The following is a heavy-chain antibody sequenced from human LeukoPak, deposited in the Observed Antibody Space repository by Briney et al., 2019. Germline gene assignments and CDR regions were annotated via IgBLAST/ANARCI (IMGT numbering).Heavy chain of an antibody. CDR1: GYTFTGYF. CDR2: INPNSGGT. Sequence: ASVKLSCKASGYTFTGYFMHWVRQPPGQGLEWMGWINPNSGGTSYAQKFQGRVTMTRDTSIHTAYMGLRRLTSDDPAVYFCARDEGRGGDLGYWGEGTLVSVT. D-gene: IGHD3-10*01. J-gene: IGHJ4*02. V-gene: IGHV1-2*02. CDR3: ARDEGRGGDLGY.